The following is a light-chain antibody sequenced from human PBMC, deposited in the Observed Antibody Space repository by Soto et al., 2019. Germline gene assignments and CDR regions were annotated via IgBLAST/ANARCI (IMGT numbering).Light chain of an antibody. J-gene: IGLJ1*01. Sequence: QSALTQPPSASGSPGQSVTISCTGTGSDIGGSNFVSWYQQHPGKVPKLIIYEVNKRPSGVPDRFCVSKSGNTASLTVSRLQADYEADYYCSSHAGTTNRDVFGTGTKVTVL. V-gene: IGLV2-8*01. CDR1: GSDIGGSNF. CDR2: EVN. CDR3: SSHAGTTNRDV.